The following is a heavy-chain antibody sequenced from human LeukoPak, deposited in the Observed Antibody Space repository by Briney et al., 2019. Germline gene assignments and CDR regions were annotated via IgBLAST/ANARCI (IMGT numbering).Heavy chain of an antibody. V-gene: IGHV3-11*04. CDR2: ISSSGSDT. Sequence: GGSLRLSCAASRFTFRDHFMSWIRQPPEKGLEYVSYISSSGSDTYYSDSVKGRFTVSRDNAKNSLFLQMNSLRAEDTAVYYCATAPTEDGDGSSPGYWGQGTLFTVSS. D-gene: IGHD4-17*01. CDR1: RFTFRDHF. J-gene: IGHJ4*02. CDR3: ATAPTEDGDGSSPGY.